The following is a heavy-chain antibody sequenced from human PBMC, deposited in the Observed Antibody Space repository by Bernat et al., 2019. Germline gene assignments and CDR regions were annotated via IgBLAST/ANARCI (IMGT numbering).Heavy chain of an antibody. CDR2: VKSKIDGGTI. CDR1: GFTFSEAW. CDR3: TTGATH. V-gene: IGHV3-15*01. J-gene: IGHJ4*02. D-gene: IGHD1-26*01. Sequence: EAQLVESGGGLVKPGGSLRLSCAASGFTFSEAWMYWVRQAPGKGLEWVARVKSKIDGGTIDYAAPVKGRFTISRDDLRSTLYLQMSSLKTEDTAVYYCTTGATHWGQGTLVTVSS.